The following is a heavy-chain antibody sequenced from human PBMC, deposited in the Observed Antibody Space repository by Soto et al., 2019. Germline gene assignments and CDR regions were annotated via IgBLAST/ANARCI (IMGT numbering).Heavy chain of an antibody. Sequence: GESLKISCKGSGYSFTTSWIGWVRQMPGRGLEWMGIIYPSDSDTRYSPSFQGQVTISVDKSISTAYLQWSSLKASDTAMYYCARLFGSGWSGFHPWGQGTLVTSPQ. V-gene: IGHV5-51*01. CDR3: ARLFGSGWSGFHP. D-gene: IGHD6-19*01. J-gene: IGHJ5*02. CDR1: GYSFTTSW. CDR2: IYPSDSDT.